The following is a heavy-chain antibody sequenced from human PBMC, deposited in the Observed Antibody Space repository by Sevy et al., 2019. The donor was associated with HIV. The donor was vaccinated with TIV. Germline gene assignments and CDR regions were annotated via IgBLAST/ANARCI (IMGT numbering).Heavy chain of an antibody. Sequence: GGSLRLSCAASGFSFSSFAWGWVRRLPGKGLQWVSVISGSVGGTYYADSVKGRLTIFRDNSRNTVYLQMNSLRAEDTAVYYCARRPDLGVVILTGVLDVWGQGTTVTVSS. D-gene: IGHD3-3*01. CDR3: ARRPDLGVVILTGVLDV. CDR2: ISGSVGGT. V-gene: IGHV3-23*01. J-gene: IGHJ6*02. CDR1: GFSFSSFA.